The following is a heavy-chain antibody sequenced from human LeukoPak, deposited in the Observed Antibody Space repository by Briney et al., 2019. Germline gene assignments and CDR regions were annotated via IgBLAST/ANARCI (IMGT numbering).Heavy chain of an antibody. V-gene: IGHV4-39*01. CDR1: GGSIRTDGSY. D-gene: IGHD1-26*01. CDR3: ARLFTRAWEYRYGMDV. Sequence: SETLSLTCTVSGGSIRTDGSYWAWIRQPPGKGLEWIGSIYIDGITHYNSSLQSRVTLSIDTSKNQFSLKLTSVTAADTAVFYCARLFTRAWEYRYGMDVWGQGAAVTVSS. J-gene: IGHJ6*02. CDR2: IYIDGIT.